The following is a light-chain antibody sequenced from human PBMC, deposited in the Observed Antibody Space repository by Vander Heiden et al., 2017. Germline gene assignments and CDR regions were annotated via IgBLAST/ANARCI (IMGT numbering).Light chain of an antibody. J-gene: IGLJ1*01. CDR1: SSNIGAGYD. CDR2: GNT. CDR3: QSYDSSLSGYV. V-gene: IGLV1-40*01. Sequence: QSVLTQPPSVSGAPGQRVTISCTGRSSNIGAGYDVHWYQQLPGTAPKLLISGNTNRPSGVPDRFSGSKSGTSASLAITGLQAEDEADYYCQSYDSSLSGYVFGTGTEVTVL.